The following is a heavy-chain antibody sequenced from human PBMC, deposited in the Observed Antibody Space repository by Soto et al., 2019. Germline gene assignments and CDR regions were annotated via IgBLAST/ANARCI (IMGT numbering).Heavy chain of an antibody. CDR1: DDSIGRSNCF. D-gene: IGHD6-19*01. J-gene: IGHJ4*02. Sequence: QLQLQESGPGLVKPSETLSLTCTVSDDSIGRSNCFWGWIRQPPGKGLGLIGNIFYSGNTHYNPSLKGRVTLPLETSNHHFSLRVGSVTAADTAVYYCARHLYSGDSSGSFGYWGPGALVIVSS. CDR2: IFYSGNT. V-gene: IGHV4-39*01. CDR3: ARHLYSGDSSGSFGY.